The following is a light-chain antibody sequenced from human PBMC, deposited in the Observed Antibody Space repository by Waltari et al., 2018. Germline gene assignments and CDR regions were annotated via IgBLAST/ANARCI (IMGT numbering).Light chain of an antibody. Sequence: DIVMTQSPGSLVVSLGERATINCKSGQDILYSSNNKNYLAWYQHKPGQSPKLLLYWASTRASGVPERFSGSGSGTDCTLTISRVQAEDAAIYYCQQYYKTPSFGGGTKVEI. V-gene: IGKV4-1*01. CDR2: WAS. J-gene: IGKJ4*01. CDR1: QDILYSSNNKNY. CDR3: QQYYKTPS.